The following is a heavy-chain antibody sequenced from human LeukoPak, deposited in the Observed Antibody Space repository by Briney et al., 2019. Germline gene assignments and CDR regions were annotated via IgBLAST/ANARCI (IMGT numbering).Heavy chain of an antibody. CDR2: IYSGGST. D-gene: IGHD3-22*01. CDR1: GFTVSSNY. J-gene: IGHJ4*02. V-gene: IGHV3-53*01. CDR3: AREGDYYDTSGTLDY. Sequence: PGGSLRLSCAASGFTVSSNYMSWVRQAAGKGLGWVSVIYSGGSTYYADSVKGRFTISRDNSKNTLYLQMNSLRAEDTAVYYCAREGDYYDTSGTLDYWGQGTLVTVSS.